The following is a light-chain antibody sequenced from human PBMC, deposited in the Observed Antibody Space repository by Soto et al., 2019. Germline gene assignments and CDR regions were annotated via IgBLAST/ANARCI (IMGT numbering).Light chain of an antibody. J-gene: IGKJ1*01. V-gene: IGKV3-20*01. CDR3: QQYGSSPPRT. CDR2: GAS. CDR1: QSVSSTY. Sequence: EIVLTQSPGTLSLSPGERATLSCRAIQSVSSTYLAWYQQKPGQAPRLLIYGASSGATGIPDRFSGSGSGTDFTLTISRLEPEDFAVYYCQQYGSSPPRTFGQGTKVDIK.